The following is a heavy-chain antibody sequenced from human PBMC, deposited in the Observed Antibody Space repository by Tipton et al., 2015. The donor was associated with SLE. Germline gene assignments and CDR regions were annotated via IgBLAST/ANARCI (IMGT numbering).Heavy chain of an antibody. CDR1: GYSFTSYW. V-gene: IGHV5-51*01. J-gene: IGHJ2*01. D-gene: IGHD2-8*01. Sequence: SLRLSCKGSGYSFTSYWIGWVRQMPGKGLEWMGIIYPGDSDTRYSPSFQGQVTISADKSISTAYLQWSSLKASDTAMYYCARRTLPTNYWYFDLWGRGTLVTVSS. CDR3: ARRTLPTNYWYFDL. CDR2: IYPGDSDT.